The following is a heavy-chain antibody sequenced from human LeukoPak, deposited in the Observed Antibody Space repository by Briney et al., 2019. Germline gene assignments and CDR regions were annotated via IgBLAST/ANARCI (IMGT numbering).Heavy chain of an antibody. D-gene: IGHD6-19*01. J-gene: IGHJ4*02. CDR1: GFTFSSYA. Sequence: GGSLRLSCAASGFTFSSYAMSWVRQAPGKGLEWVSAISGSGGSTYYADSVKGRFTISRDNSKNTLYLQMNSLRAEDTAVYYCAKKRDSSGFSYYFDHWGQGTLVTVSS. CDR3: AKKRDSSGFSYYFDH. V-gene: IGHV3-23*01. CDR2: ISGSGGST.